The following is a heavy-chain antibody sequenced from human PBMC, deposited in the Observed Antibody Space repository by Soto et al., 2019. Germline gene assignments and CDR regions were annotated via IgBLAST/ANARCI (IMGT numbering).Heavy chain of an antibody. Sequence: ASVKVSCKASGYTFTSYAMHWVCQAPGQRLEWMGWINAGNGNTKYSQKFQGRVTITRDTSASTAYMELSSLRSEDTAVYYCAREHYNFWSGYYTGSSNFYYYYMDVWGKGTTVTVSS. CDR3: AREHYNFWSGYYTGSSNFYYYYMDV. D-gene: IGHD3-3*01. V-gene: IGHV1-3*01. J-gene: IGHJ6*03. CDR2: INAGNGNT. CDR1: GYTFTSYA.